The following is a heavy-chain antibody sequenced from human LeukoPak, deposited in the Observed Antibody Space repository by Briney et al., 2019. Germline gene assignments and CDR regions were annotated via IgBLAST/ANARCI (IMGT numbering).Heavy chain of an antibody. CDR1: GYTFTTYG. CDR3: ARETYSNILTGTDY. Sequence: ASVKVSCKASGYTFTTYGLSWVRQAPGQGLEWLGWISTYDDNIRYAQSLQGRLTLTIDTSTSTAYMELRSPTSDDTAVYYCARETYSNILTGTDYWGPGTLVTVSS. CDR2: ISTYDDNI. V-gene: IGHV1-18*01. D-gene: IGHD3-9*01. J-gene: IGHJ4*02.